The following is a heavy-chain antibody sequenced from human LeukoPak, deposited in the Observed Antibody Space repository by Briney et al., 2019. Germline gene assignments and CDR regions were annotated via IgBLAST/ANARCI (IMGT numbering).Heavy chain of an antibody. Sequence: SETLSLTCAVYGGSFSGYYWSWIRQPPGKGLEWIGEINYSGSTNYNPSLKSRVTISVDTSKNQFSLKLSSVTAADTAVYYCARTYSINWYEGNWFDPWGQGTLVTVSS. D-gene: IGHD6-13*01. CDR3: ARTYSINWYEGNWFDP. CDR1: GGSFSGYY. J-gene: IGHJ5*02. V-gene: IGHV4-34*01. CDR2: INYSGST.